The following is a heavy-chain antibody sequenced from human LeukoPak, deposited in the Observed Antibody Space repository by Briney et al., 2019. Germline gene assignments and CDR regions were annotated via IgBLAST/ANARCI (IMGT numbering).Heavy chain of an antibody. CDR3: ARLPLRSIAVGYYGMDV. CDR1: GGTFSSYA. CDR2: IIPIFGTA. Sequence: SVKVSCKASGGTFSSYAISWVRQAPGQGLEWMGGIIPIFGTANYAQKFQGRVTITADESTSTAYMELSSLGSEDTAVYYCARLPLRSIAVGYYGMDVWGQGTTVTVSS. V-gene: IGHV1-69*13. D-gene: IGHD6-6*01. J-gene: IGHJ6*02.